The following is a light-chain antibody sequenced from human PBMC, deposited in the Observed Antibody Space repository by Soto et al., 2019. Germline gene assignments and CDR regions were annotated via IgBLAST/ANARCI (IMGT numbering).Light chain of an antibody. V-gene: IGLV2-14*03. CDR2: DVS. CDR3: SSYTTSSTYV. CDR1: SSDVGGYNY. Sequence: QSVLTHAASVSGSPGQSITISCTGTSSDVGGYNYVSWYQQHPGKAPNLMIYDVSNRPSGVSNRFSGSKSGNTASLTISGLQAEDEADYYCSSYTTSSTYVFGTGTKVTVL. J-gene: IGLJ1*01.